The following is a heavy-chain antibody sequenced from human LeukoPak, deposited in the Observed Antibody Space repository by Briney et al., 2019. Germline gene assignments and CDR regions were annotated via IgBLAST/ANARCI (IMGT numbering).Heavy chain of an antibody. Sequence: GGSLRLSCAASGLTFRNYAMHWVRQAPGGRLEWLAVIRFDGTEKYYAASVMGRFTISRDSSESTLCLQMNGLRTEDTAVYYCARVNGPNSGYYYTLDLWGQGTPVTVSS. J-gene: IGHJ5*02. CDR3: ARVNGPNSGYYYTLDL. D-gene: IGHD3-22*01. V-gene: IGHV3-33*01. CDR2: IRFDGTEK. CDR1: GLTFRNYA.